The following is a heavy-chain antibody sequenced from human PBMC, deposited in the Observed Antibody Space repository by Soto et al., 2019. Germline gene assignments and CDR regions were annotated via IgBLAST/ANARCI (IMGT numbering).Heavy chain of an antibody. J-gene: IGHJ4*01. Sequence: ASVKVSCKASGYTFTSYGISRVRQAPGQGLEWMGWISAYNGNTNYAQKLQGRVTMTTDTSTSTAYMELRSLRSDDTAVYYCARDKELYYYDSSGYYYAPNFDYWG. CDR2: ISAYNGNT. V-gene: IGHV1-18*01. CDR1: GYTFTSYG. D-gene: IGHD3-22*01. CDR3: ARDKELYYYDSSGYYYAPNFDY.